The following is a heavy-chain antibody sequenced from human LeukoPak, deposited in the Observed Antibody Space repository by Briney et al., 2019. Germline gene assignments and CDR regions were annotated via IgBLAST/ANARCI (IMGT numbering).Heavy chain of an antibody. CDR1: GFTFSSHW. V-gene: IGHV3-74*01. Sequence: GGSLRLSCAASGFTFSSHWMHWVRHAPGKGLVWVSRINSDGSSTSYADSVKGRFTISRDNAKNTLYLQTNSLRAEDTAVYYCARGFGYSSGWYVSWGQGTLVTVSS. J-gene: IGHJ4*02. CDR3: ARGFGYSSGWYVS. D-gene: IGHD6-19*01. CDR2: INSDGSST.